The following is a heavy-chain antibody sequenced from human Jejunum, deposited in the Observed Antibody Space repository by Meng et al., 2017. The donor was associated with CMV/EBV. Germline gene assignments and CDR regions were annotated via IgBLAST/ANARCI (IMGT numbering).Heavy chain of an antibody. V-gene: IGHV1-18*01. J-gene: IGHJ4*02. D-gene: IGHD3-16*01. CDR1: GYTLTDDC. CDR3: ARASRVLGGFDY. CDR2: IRAYNGNT. Sequence: VKTSGAPMKGTCKASGYTLTDDCISGVHQAPGQGLEWLGWIRAYNGNTNYAQKLQGRVTMTTDTSTSTAYMELRSLRSDDTAVYYCARASRVLGGFDYWGQGTLVTVSS.